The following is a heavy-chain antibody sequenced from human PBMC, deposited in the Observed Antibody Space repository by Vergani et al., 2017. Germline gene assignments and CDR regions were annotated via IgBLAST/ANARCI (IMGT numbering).Heavy chain of an antibody. CDR3: ARDPHYDFWSGYHN. CDR2: IYYSGST. Sequence: QLQLQESGSGLVKPSQPLSLTCTVSGGSISSGGYYWNWIRQHPGKGLEWIGYIYYSGSTYYNPSLKSRVTISVDTSKNQFSLKLSAVTAADTAVYYCARDPHYDFWSGYHNWGQGTLVTVSS. V-gene: IGHV4-31*03. D-gene: IGHD3-3*01. J-gene: IGHJ4*02. CDR1: GGSISSGGYY.